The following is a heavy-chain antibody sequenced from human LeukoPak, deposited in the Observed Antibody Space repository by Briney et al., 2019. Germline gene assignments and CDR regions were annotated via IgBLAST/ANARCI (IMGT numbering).Heavy chain of an antibody. D-gene: IGHD6-19*01. CDR1: GFTFSSYA. CDR2: ISGSGGST. V-gene: IGHV3-23*01. Sequence: GGSLRLSCAASGFTFSSYAMSWVRQAPGKGLEWVSAISGSGGSTYYADSVKGRFTISRDNSKNTLYLQMNSLRAEDTAVYYCAKDRGSSGWYVAEYFQHWGQGTLVTVSS. J-gene: IGHJ1*01. CDR3: AKDRGSSGWYVAEYFQH.